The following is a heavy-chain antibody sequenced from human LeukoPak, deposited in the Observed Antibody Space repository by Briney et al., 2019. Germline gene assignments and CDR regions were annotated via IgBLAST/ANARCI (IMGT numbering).Heavy chain of an antibody. CDR3: ARDAWPNHYFDY. V-gene: IGHV1-18*04. CDR1: GYTFTGYY. Sequence: GASVKVSCKASGYTFTGYYMHWVRQAPGKGLEWMGWISAYNGNTNYAQKLQGRVTMTTDTSTSTAYMELRSLRSDDTAVYYCARDAWPNHYFDYWGQGTLVTVSS. D-gene: IGHD5-12*01. J-gene: IGHJ4*02. CDR2: ISAYNGNT.